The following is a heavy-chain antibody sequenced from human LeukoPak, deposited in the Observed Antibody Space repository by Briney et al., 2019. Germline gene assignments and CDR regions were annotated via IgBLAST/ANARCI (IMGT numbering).Heavy chain of an antibody. CDR1: GGTFSSYA. J-gene: IGHJ6*02. D-gene: IGHD6-19*01. CDR2: IIPIFGTA. CDR3: ARDRGLSSGWKICYYGMDV. Sequence: ASVKVSCKASGGTFSSYAISWVRQAPGQGLEWMGGIIPIFGTANYAQKFQGRVTITADESTSTAYMELSSLRSEDTAVYYCARDRGLSSGWKICYYGMDVWGQGTTVTVSS. V-gene: IGHV1-69*01.